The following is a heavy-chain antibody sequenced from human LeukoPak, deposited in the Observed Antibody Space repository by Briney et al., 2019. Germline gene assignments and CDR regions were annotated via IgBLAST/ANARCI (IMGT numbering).Heavy chain of an antibody. Sequence: GGSLRLSCAASGFTFRSYAMSWVRQAPGKGLEWVSGISGSGDSTYYADSVKGRFTISRDNSKNTLYLQMNSLRAEDTAVYYCAKDGTTIFGVDTYFDYWGQGTLVTVSS. CDR2: ISGSGDST. J-gene: IGHJ4*02. CDR1: GFTFRSYA. CDR3: AKDGTTIFGVDTYFDY. D-gene: IGHD3-3*01. V-gene: IGHV3-23*01.